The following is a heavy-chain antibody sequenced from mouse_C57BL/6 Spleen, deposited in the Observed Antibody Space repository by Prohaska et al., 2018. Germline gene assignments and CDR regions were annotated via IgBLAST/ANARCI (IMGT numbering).Heavy chain of an antibody. V-gene: IGHV5-17*01. CDR2: ISSGSSTI. D-gene: IGHD2-2*01. CDR3: ARPFMVTTGYAMDY. Sequence: GFTFSDYGMHWVRQAPEKGLEWVAYISSGSSTIYYADTVKGRFTISRDNAKNTLFLQMTSLRSEDTAMYYCARPFMVTTGYAMDYWGQGTSVTVSS. J-gene: IGHJ4*01. CDR1: GFTFSDYG.